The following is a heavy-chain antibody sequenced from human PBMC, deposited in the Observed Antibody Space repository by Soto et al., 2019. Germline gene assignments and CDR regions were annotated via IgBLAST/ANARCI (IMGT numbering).Heavy chain of an antibody. Sequence: QVQLVQSGAEVKKPGSSVKVSCRASGGSFNSYAINWVRQAPGQGLEWMGGIIPLFGTTYYAQKFQGRVTITADESTTTAYMDLNSLEFEDTALYYCARPLRYYDSWMGYPRFDYWGQGTLVTVSS. CDR3: ARPLRYYDSWMGYPRFDY. J-gene: IGHJ4*02. V-gene: IGHV1-69*01. D-gene: IGHD3-3*01. CDR1: GGSFNSYA. CDR2: IIPLFGTT.